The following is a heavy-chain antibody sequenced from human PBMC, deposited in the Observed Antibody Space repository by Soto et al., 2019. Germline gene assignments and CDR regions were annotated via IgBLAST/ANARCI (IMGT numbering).Heavy chain of an antibody. CDR1: GGSISSYY. CDR3: ASSYGDYAEYFQH. D-gene: IGHD4-17*01. J-gene: IGHJ1*01. Sequence: SETLSLTCTVSGGSISSYYWNWIRQPPGKGLEWIGYIYYSGSTNYNPSLKSRVTISVDTSKNQFSLKLSSVTAADTAVYYCASSYGDYAEYFQHWGQGTLVTVSS. CDR2: IYYSGST. V-gene: IGHV4-59*01.